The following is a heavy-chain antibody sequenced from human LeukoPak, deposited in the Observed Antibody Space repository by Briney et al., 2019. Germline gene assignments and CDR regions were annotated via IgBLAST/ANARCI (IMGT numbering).Heavy chain of an antibody. Sequence: GASVKVSCKASGYTFTSYGISWVRQAPGQGLEWMGWISAYNGNTNYAQKLQGRVTMTTDTSTSTAYMELRSLRSDDTAVYYCARPYYYDNSGYYDYWGQGTLVTVSS. CDR2: ISAYNGNT. CDR1: GYTFTSYG. D-gene: IGHD3-22*01. CDR3: ARPYYYDNSGYYDY. J-gene: IGHJ4*02. V-gene: IGHV1-18*01.